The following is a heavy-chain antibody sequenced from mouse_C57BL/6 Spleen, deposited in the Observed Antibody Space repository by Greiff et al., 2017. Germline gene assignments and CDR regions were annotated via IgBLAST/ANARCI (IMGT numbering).Heavy chain of an antibody. D-gene: IGHD2-5*01. V-gene: IGHV1-59*01. Sequence: QVQLQQPGAELVRPGTSVKLSCKASGYTFTSYWMHWVKQRPGQGLEWIGVIDPSDSYTNCNQKFKGKATLTVDTSSSTAYMQLSSLTSEDSAVYYCARAYYSNPYYFDYWGQGTTLTVSS. CDR1: GYTFTSYW. CDR3: ARAYYSNPYYFDY. J-gene: IGHJ2*01. CDR2: IDPSDSYT.